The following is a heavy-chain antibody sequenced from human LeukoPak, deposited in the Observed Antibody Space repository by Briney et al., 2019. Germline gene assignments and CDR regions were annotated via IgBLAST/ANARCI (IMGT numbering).Heavy chain of an antibody. Sequence: GASVNVSCKASGYTFTGYDMHWVRQAPGQGLEWMGWINPNSGGTNYAQKFQGRVTMTRDTSISTAYMELSRLRSDDTAVYYCARVEVTRHNWFDPWGQGTLATVSS. V-gene: IGHV1-2*02. D-gene: IGHD4-17*01. CDR3: ARVEVTRHNWFDP. CDR1: GYTFTGYD. CDR2: INPNSGGT. J-gene: IGHJ5*02.